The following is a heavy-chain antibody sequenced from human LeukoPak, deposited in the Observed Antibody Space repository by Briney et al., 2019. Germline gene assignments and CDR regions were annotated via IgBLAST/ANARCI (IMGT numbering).Heavy chain of an antibody. CDR2: ISGSGGST. CDR3: AKNLRGMATIGGDY. Sequence: GGSLRLSCAASGFTFSSYVMSWVRQAPGKGLEWVSSISGSGGSTYYADSVKGRFTISRDNSKNTLYLQINSLRAEDTAVYYCAKNLRGMATIGGDYWGQGTLVTVSS. CDR1: GFTFSSYV. V-gene: IGHV3-23*01. D-gene: IGHD5-24*01. J-gene: IGHJ4*02.